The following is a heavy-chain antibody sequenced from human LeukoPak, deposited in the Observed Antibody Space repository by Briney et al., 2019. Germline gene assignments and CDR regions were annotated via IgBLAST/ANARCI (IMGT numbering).Heavy chain of an antibody. V-gene: IGHV4-34*01. J-gene: IGHJ4*02. D-gene: IGHD1-26*01. CDR1: GGSFSGYY. CDR2: INHSGDT. CDR3: ARGGEWELIIGDFDY. Sequence: PSETLSLTCAVYGGSFSGYYWSWIRQPPGKGLEWIGEINHSGDTNYNPSLKSRVTISVDTSQNQFSLKLSSVTAADTAVYYCARGGEWELIIGDFDYWGQGTLVTVSS.